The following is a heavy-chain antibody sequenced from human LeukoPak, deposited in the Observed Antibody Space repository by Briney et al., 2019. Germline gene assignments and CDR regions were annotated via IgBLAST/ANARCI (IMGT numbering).Heavy chain of an antibody. D-gene: IGHD2/OR15-2a*01. V-gene: IGHV4-39*07. CDR2: ISYSGST. J-gene: IGHJ4*02. Sequence: SETLSLTCTISGDSISSSRYYWGWIRQPPGKGLEWIGSISYSGSTYYSPSLKSRVTISVDTSKNQFSLKLSSVTAADTAVYYCARGLASSMYYFDYWGQGALVTVSS. CDR3: ARGLASSMYYFDY. CDR1: GDSISSSRYY.